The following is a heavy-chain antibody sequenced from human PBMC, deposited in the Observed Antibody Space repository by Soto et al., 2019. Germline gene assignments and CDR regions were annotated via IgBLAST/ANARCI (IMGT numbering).Heavy chain of an antibody. CDR1: GGSIYRSGYY. Sequence: QVQLQESGPGLVKPSETLSLTCTVSGGSIYRSGYYWGWIRQPPGRGLEWIGNIDYNGVTYSNPSLKSRVTISRDPSKNQFSLNLTSVTAADTALYYCGKVLVGATGHTDSDSWGPGTLVAVSS. CDR2: IDYNGVT. J-gene: IGHJ4*02. D-gene: IGHD2-15*01. CDR3: GKVLVGATGHTDSDS. V-gene: IGHV4-39*01.